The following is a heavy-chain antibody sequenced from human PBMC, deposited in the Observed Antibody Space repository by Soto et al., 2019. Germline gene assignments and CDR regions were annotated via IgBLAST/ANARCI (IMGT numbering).Heavy chain of an antibody. Sequence: EVQLVESGGGLVQTGGSLRLSCAASGFTFSSYSMSWVRQAPGKGLEWVSAISGSGGSTYYADSGKGRITISRDNAKTTLYVQMSSVRAEYTAVCDCAKDRLDSGVFFVAFDIWGQGTMVTVSS. CDR2: ISGSGGST. V-gene: IGHV3-23*04. CDR1: GFTFSSYS. D-gene: IGHD4-17*01. J-gene: IGHJ3*02. CDR3: AKDRLDSGVFFVAFDI.